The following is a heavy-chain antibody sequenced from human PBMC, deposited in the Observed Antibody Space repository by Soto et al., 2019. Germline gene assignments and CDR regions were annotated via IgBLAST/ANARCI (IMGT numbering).Heavy chain of an antibody. J-gene: IGHJ4*02. CDR1: GGSISSSSYY. Sequence: QLQLQESGPGLVKPSETLSLTCTVSGGSISSSSYYWGWIRQPPGKGLEWIGRIYYSGSTYYNPSLKSRVTISVDTSKNQFSLKLSSVTAADTAVYYCARKDYGDYGDYWGQGTLVTVSS. CDR2: IYYSGST. CDR3: ARKDYGDYGDY. D-gene: IGHD4-17*01. V-gene: IGHV4-39*01.